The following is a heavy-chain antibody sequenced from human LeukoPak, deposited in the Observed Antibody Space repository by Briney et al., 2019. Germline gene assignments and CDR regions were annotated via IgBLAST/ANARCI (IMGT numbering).Heavy chain of an antibody. CDR1: GYTFTSYD. D-gene: IGHD2-2*01. Sequence: ASVKVSCKASGYTFTSYDINWVRQATGQGLEWMGWMNPNSGNTGYAQKFQGRVTMTRNTSISTAYMGLSSLRSEDTAVYYCASDVVGGGYCSSTSCYLGGPFDYWGQGTLVTVSS. V-gene: IGHV1-8*01. CDR2: MNPNSGNT. CDR3: ASDVVGGGYCSSTSCYLGGPFDY. J-gene: IGHJ4*02.